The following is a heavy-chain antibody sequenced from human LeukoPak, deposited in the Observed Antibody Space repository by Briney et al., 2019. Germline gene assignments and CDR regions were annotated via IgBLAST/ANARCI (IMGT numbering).Heavy chain of an antibody. J-gene: IGHJ4*02. CDR1: GYSFTNYD. Sequence: ASVQVSCKTSGYSFTNYDINWVRQATGQGLEWMGWMNPGSGNTGSAQKFQGRITITRDTSTSTAFLELSGLTSEDTAVYYCARGYINCPYYFDYWGQGTLVTVSS. D-gene: IGHD1-1*01. CDR3: ARGYINCPYYFDY. CDR2: MNPGSGNT. V-gene: IGHV1-8*03.